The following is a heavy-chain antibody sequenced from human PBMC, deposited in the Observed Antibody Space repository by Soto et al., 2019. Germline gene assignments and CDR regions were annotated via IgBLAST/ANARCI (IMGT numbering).Heavy chain of an antibody. CDR3: ARLITGTTSEGSISDY. CDR2: IIPSFGTA. Sequence: QVQLVQSGAEVKKPGSSVKVSCKASGGTFSSYAISWVRQAPGQGLEWMGGIIPSFGTANYEQKFQGRVTITADESTSTAYMALSSLRSEDTAVYYCARLITGTTSEGSISDYWGQGTLVTVSS. CDR1: GGTFSSYA. V-gene: IGHV1-69*01. D-gene: IGHD1-20*01. J-gene: IGHJ4*02.